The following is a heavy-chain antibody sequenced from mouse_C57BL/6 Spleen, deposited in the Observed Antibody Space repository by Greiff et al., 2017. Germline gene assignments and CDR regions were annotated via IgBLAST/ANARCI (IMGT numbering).Heavy chain of an antibody. D-gene: IGHD2-4*01. Sequence: EVQLMESGGGLVKPGGSLKLSCAASGFTFSDYGMHWVRQAPEKGLEWVAYISRGSSTIYYASTVKGRFTISRDNATNTLFLQMTSLRSEDTARDYCATEDYDDGGYAMDYWGQGTSVTVSS. J-gene: IGHJ4*01. V-gene: IGHV5-17*01. CDR2: ISRGSSTI. CDR1: GFTFSDYG. CDR3: ATEDYDDGGYAMDY.